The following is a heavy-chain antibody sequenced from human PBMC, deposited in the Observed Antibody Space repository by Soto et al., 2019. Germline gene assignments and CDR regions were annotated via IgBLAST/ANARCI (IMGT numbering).Heavy chain of an antibody. V-gene: IGHV1-18*01. D-gene: IGHD6-6*01. J-gene: IGHJ4*02. CDR2: ISAYNGNT. Sequence: ASVKVSCKASGYTFTSYGISWVRQAPGQGLEWMGWISAYNGNTNYAQKLQGRVTMTTDTSTSTAYMELRSLRSDDTAVYYCAKRGRRRSSSRILGLIPPVDYWGQGTLVTVSS. CDR1: GYTFTSYG. CDR3: AKRGRRRSSSRILGLIPPVDY.